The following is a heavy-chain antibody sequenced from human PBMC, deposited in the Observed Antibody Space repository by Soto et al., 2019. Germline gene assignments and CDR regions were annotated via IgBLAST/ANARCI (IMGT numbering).Heavy chain of an antibody. CDR1: GSTFSSYG. D-gene: IGHD6-19*01. Sequence: PGGSLRLSCAPSGSTFSSYGMHWARQAPGKGLEWVAVISYDGSNKYYADSGKGRFTISRDNSKNTLYLQMNSLRAEDTAVYYCAKELGYSSGRYEFQHWGQGSLVTVS. J-gene: IGHJ1*01. CDR3: AKELGYSSGRYEFQH. V-gene: IGHV3-30*18. CDR2: ISYDGSNK.